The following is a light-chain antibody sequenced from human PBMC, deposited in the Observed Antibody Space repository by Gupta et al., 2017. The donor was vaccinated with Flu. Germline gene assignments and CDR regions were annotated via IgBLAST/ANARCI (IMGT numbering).Light chain of an antibody. Sequence: QLVLTQAPSASASLGASVQFTCTLSSGHGYYVIAWHQQQAQKGPRFLMTVHSDGSHTKGVGIPDRFSGSSSGPDRYLIISSLQSEDEADYYCQTWGTATLVFGGGTKLTVL. V-gene: IGLV4-69*01. CDR3: QTWGTATLV. CDR2: VHSDGSH. J-gene: IGLJ3*02. CDR1: SGHGYYV.